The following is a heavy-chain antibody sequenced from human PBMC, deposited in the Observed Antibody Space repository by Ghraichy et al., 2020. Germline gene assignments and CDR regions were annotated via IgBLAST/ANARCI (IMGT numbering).Heavy chain of an antibody. D-gene: IGHD3-22*01. Sequence: LSLTCAASGFTVSSNYMSWVRQAPGKGLEWVSVIYSGGSTYYADSVKGRFTISRDNSKNTLYLQMNSLRAEDTAVYYCARGMVERYYDSSGPLDAFDIWGQGTMVTVSS. V-gene: IGHV3-53*01. CDR1: GFTVSSNY. CDR3: ARGMVERYYDSSGPLDAFDI. CDR2: IYSGGST. J-gene: IGHJ3*02.